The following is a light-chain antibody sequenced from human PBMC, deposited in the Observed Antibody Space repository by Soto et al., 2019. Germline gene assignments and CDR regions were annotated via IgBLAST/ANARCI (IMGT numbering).Light chain of an antibody. CDR1: QNIGTW. CDR3: QQYNSG. Sequence: DIQMTQSPSTLSASVGDRVTITCRASQNIGTWMAWYQQKLGKAPRLLIYKASSLESGVPSRFSGNGSGTEFTLTISSLQPDDFATYYCQQYNSGFGQGTKVEIK. V-gene: IGKV1-5*03. CDR2: KAS. J-gene: IGKJ1*01.